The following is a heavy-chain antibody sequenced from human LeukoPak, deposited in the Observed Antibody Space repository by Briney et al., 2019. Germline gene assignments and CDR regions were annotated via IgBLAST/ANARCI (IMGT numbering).Heavy chain of an antibody. J-gene: IGHJ4*02. Sequence: ASVKVSCKASGGTFSTYAISWVRQAPGQGLEWMGWISAYNGNTNYAQKLQGRVTMTTDTSTSTAYMELRSLRSDDTAVYYCARALEDILFDYWGQGTLVTVSS. D-gene: IGHD3-9*01. CDR3: ARALEDILFDY. CDR2: ISAYNGNT. CDR1: GGTFSTYA. V-gene: IGHV1-18*01.